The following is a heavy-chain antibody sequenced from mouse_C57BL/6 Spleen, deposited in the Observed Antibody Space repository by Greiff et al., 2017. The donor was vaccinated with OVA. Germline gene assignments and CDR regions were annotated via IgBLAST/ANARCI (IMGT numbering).Heavy chain of an antibody. CDR1: GYTFTSYW. CDR3: ATNWERAWFAY. CDR2: IHPNSGST. D-gene: IGHD4-1*01. V-gene: IGHV1-64*01. Sequence: QVQLQQPGAELVKPGASVKLSCKASGYTFTSYWMHWVKQRPGQGLEWIGMIHPNSGSTNYNEKFKSKATLTVDKSSSTAYMQRSSLTSEDSAVYYCATNWERAWFAYWGQGTLVTVSA. J-gene: IGHJ3*01.